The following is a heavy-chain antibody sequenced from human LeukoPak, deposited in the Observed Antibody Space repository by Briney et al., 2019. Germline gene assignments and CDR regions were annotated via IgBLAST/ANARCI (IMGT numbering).Heavy chain of an antibody. CDR2: IASDGSHT. J-gene: IGHJ3*02. D-gene: IGHD2-21*01. V-gene: IGHV3-30-3*01. Sequence: GRSPRLSCAASGFTFSSYFMHWVRQAPGKGLEWVADIASDGSHTLYVESVKGRFTISRDNSKNTLYLQMNSLRAEDTAVYFCARERQDTILHSGAFDIWGQGTMVTVSS. CDR3: ARERQDTILHSGAFDI. CDR1: GFTFSSYF.